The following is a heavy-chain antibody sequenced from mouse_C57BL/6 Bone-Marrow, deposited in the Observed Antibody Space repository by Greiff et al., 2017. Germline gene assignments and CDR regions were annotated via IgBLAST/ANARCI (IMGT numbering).Heavy chain of an antibody. Sequence: VQLHHSGPELVRPGVSVKISCKGSGYTFTDYAMHWVKQSHAKSLEWIGVISTYYGAASNNQKFKEKATMTVDKYSSTAYLELARLTSEDSAVYYCARTYYYGSSYVLYFDVWGTGTTVTVSS. J-gene: IGHJ1*03. D-gene: IGHD1-1*01. CDR3: ARTYYYGSSYVLYFDV. V-gene: IGHV1-67*01. CDR1: GYTFTDYA. CDR2: ISTYYGAA.